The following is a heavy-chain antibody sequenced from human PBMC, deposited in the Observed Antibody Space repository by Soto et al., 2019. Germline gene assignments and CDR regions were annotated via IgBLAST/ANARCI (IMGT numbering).Heavy chain of an antibody. D-gene: IGHD1-26*01. CDR1: GFTVSSNY. CDR2: VYSGGST. J-gene: IGHJ5*02. Sequence: EVQLVESGGGLVQPGGSLRLSCAASGFTVSSNYMSWVRQAPGKGLEWVSVVYSGGSTYYADSVKGRFTISRDNSKNTLYLRMNSLSAEDTAVYYCARDPPYSGSFTWGQGTLVTVSS. V-gene: IGHV3-66*01. CDR3: ARDPPYSGSFT.